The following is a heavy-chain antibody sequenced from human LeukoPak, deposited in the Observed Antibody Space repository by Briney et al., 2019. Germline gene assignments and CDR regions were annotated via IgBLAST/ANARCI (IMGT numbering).Heavy chain of an antibody. CDR3: ARAQSTGYSSGWYEGSYDY. J-gene: IGHJ4*02. D-gene: IGHD6-19*01. Sequence: PGGSLRLSSAASGFTVSSNYMSWVRQAPGKGLEWVSVIYSGGSTYYADSVKGRFTISRDNSKNTLYLQMNSLRAEDTAVYYCARAQSTGYSSGWYEGSYDYWGQGTLVTVSS. CDR1: GFTVSSNY. CDR2: IYSGGST. V-gene: IGHV3-66*01.